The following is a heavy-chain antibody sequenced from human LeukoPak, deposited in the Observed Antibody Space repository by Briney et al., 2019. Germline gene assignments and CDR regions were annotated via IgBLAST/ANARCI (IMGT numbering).Heavy chain of an antibody. Sequence: GESLRLSCAASGFIFSGSWMKWVRQAPGEGLEWVANINPDGSQKRFVDSVMGRFTMSRDNAKNSLYLQMNSLRVEDTAVFYCAAWTDRGYNFWGQGTLVTVSS. D-gene: IGHD5-24*01. V-gene: IGHV3-7*01. CDR1: GFIFSGSW. J-gene: IGHJ4*02. CDR2: INPDGSQK. CDR3: AAWTDRGYNF.